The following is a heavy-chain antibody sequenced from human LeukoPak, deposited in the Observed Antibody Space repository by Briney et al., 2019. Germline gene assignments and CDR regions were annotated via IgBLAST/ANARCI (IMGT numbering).Heavy chain of an antibody. CDR3: AKRGIVIRAVIIVGFHKEAYYFDY. V-gene: IGHV3-11*01. D-gene: IGHD3-10*01. J-gene: IGHJ4*02. CDR1: GFSLSDYY. Sequence: GGSLRLSCAASGFSLSDYYMSWIRQAPGKGLEWVSYISSSGSTIYYADSVKGRFTISRDNAKNALYLQMNSLRAEDTAVYFCAKRGIVIRAVIIVGFHKEAYYFDYWGQGALVTVSS. CDR2: ISSSGSTI.